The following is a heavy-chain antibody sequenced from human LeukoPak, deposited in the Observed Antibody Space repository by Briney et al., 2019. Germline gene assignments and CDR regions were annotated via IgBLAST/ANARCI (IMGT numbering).Heavy chain of an antibody. D-gene: IGHD2-21*02. V-gene: IGHV3-30*04. Sequence: VRSLRLSCAASGFTFSSYAMHWVRQAPGKGLDWVAVISYDGSNKYYADSVKGRFTISRDNSKSTLYLQMNSLRAEDAAVYYCARGDCGGDCYWFDYWGQGTLVTVSS. J-gene: IGHJ4*02. CDR2: ISYDGSNK. CDR3: ARGDCGGDCYWFDY. CDR1: GFTFSSYA.